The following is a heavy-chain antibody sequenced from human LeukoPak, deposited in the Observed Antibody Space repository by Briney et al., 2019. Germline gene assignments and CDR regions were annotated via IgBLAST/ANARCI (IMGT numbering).Heavy chain of an antibody. D-gene: IGHD4-11*01. CDR1: GGSISSYY. V-gene: IGHV4-4*07. CDR3: ARDESTVTHDYWYFDL. J-gene: IGHJ2*01. Sequence: SETLSLTCIVSGGSISSYYWSWIRQPAGKGLEWIGRIYTSGSTNYNPSLKSRVTMSVDTSKNQFSLKLSSVTAADTAVYYCARDESTVTHDYWYFDLWGRGTLVTVSS. CDR2: IYTSGST.